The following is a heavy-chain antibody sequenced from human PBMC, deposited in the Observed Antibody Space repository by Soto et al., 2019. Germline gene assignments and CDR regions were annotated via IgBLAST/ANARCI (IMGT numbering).Heavy chain of an antibody. D-gene: IGHD3-10*02. CDR3: ARHVRPSTTPRRDWFDP. CDR2: IYYSGDT. CDR1: RGSISSSSYY. V-gene: IGHV4-39*01. Sequence: SETLSLTCTVSRGSISSSSYYWGWIRQPPGKGLEWIGSIYYSGDTYHNPSLKSRVTMSVDTSMNQFALRLTSVTAADTAVYYCARHVRPSTTPRRDWFDPWGQGTLVTVSS. J-gene: IGHJ5*02.